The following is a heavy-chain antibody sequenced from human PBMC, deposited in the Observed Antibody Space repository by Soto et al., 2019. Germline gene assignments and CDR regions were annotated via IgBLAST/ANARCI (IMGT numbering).Heavy chain of an antibody. CDR2: IYYSGNT. CDR1: GGSISSSSYY. CDR3: ARLGYSSAWARRDRIDY. V-gene: IGHV4-39*01. Sequence: QLQLQESGPGLVKPSETLSLTCAVSGGSISSSSYYWGWIRQPPGKGLEWIGSIYYSGNTYYNPSLKSRFTISVDTSKNQFSLELSSVTAADTAVYYCARLGYSSAWARRDRIDYWGQGTLVTVSS. D-gene: IGHD6-19*01. J-gene: IGHJ4*02.